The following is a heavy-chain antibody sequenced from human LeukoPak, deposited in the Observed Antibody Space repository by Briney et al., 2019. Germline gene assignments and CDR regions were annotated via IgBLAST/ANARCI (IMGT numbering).Heavy chain of an antibody. V-gene: IGHV4-59*01. CDR3: ARGYIGYSYDRYIDY. CDR1: GGSISSYY. J-gene: IGHJ4*02. Sequence: SETLSLTCTVSGGSISSYYWSWIRQPPGKGLEWIGDIYYSGSTNYNPSLKSRVTISVDTSKNQFSLKLSSVTAADTAVYYCARGYIGYSYDRYIDYGSQGSLLTVSS. D-gene: IGHD5-18*01. CDR2: IYYSGST.